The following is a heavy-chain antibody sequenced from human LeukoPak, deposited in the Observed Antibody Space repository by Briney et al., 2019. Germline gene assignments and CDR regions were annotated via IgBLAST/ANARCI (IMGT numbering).Heavy chain of an antibody. CDR1: GGSFSGYY. D-gene: IGHD3-10*01. Sequence: PSETLSLTCAVYGGSFSGYYWSWIRQPPGKGLEWIGEINHSGSTNYNPSLKSRLPISVDTSKNQFSLKLSSVTAADTPVFYCARKRGGYYFDYWGQGTLVTVSS. V-gene: IGHV4-34*01. J-gene: IGHJ4*02. CDR3: ARKRGGYYFDY. CDR2: INHSGST.